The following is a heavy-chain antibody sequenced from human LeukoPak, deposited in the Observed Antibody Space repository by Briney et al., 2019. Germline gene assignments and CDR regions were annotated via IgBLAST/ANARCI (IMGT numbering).Heavy chain of an antibody. Sequence: PGESLRLSCAASGFTFSSYWMHWVRQAPGKGLVWVAHIHSDEITTAYADSVKGRFTISRDNTRNMLYLQMNSLRVEDTAVYFCATGPFSAFAIWGQGTTLIVSS. J-gene: IGHJ3*02. V-gene: IGHV3-74*01. CDR2: IHSDEITT. CDR1: GFTFSSYW. CDR3: ATGPFSAFAI. D-gene: IGHD1-14*01.